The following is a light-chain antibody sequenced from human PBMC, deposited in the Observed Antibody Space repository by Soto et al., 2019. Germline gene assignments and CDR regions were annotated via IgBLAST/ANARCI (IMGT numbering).Light chain of an antibody. V-gene: IGLV2-8*01. Sequence: QSALTQPPSASGSPGQSVTISCTGTSSDVGGYNYVSWYQQHPGKAPKLMIYEVTKRPSGVPDRFSGSKSGSTASLTVSGLLPEDEADYYCACYAGSNKVFGTGTKLTVL. CDR3: ACYAGSNKV. J-gene: IGLJ1*01. CDR1: SSDVGGYNY. CDR2: EVT.